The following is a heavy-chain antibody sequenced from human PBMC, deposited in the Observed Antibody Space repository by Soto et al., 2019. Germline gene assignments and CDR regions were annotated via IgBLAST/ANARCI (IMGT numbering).Heavy chain of an antibody. CDR3: ARHDYGDCVDY. D-gene: IGHD4-17*01. CDR1: GGSISSGSYY. Sequence: PSETLSLTCTVSGGSISSGSYYWGWIRQPPGKGLEWIGSIYYSGSTYYNPSLKSRVAISVDTSKSQFSLKLTSVTAADTAVYYCARHDYGDCVDYWGQGTLVTVSS. CDR2: IYYSGST. J-gene: IGHJ4*02. V-gene: IGHV4-39*01.